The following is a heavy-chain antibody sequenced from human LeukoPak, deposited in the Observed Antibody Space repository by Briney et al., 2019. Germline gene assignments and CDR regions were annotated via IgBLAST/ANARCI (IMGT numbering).Heavy chain of an antibody. Sequence: GGSLRLSCAASGFTFSSFGMHWVRQAPGKGLEWVSVIYSGGSTYYADSVKGRFTISRDNSKNTLYLQMNSLRAEDTAVYYCARDRYDFWSGTLDYWGLGTLVTVSS. CDR2: IYSGGST. CDR3: ARDRYDFWSGTLDY. J-gene: IGHJ4*02. V-gene: IGHV3-NL1*01. CDR1: GFTFSSFG. D-gene: IGHD3-3*01.